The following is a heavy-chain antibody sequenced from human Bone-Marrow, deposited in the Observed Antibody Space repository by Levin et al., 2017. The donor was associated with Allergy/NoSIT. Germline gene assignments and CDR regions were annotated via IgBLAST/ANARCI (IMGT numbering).Heavy chain of an antibody. D-gene: IGHD5-12*01. V-gene: IGHV5-51*01. J-gene: IGHJ6*02. CDR1: GYTFTSNW. Sequence: RGESLKISCKGSGYTFTSNWIGWVRQMPGKGLEWMGIIYPADSDTRYSPSFQGQVTISADKSINTAYLQWSSLKASDTAIYYCARRGGVFGGYIYFGLDVWGQGTTVTVSS. CDR2: IYPADSDT. CDR3: ARRGGVFGGYIYFGLDV.